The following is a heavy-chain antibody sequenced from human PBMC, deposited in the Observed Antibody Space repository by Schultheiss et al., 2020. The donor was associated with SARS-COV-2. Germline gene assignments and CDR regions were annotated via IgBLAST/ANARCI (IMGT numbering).Heavy chain of an antibody. Sequence: GSLRLSCAASGFTFGDYAMSWIRQPPGKGLEWIGEINHSGSTNYNPSLKSRVTISVDTSKNQFSLKLSSVTAADTAVYYCARGLLRHYYMDVWGKGTTVTVSS. CDR2: INHSGST. CDR3: ARGLLRHYYMDV. CDR1: GFTFGDYA. J-gene: IGHJ6*03. D-gene: IGHD1-26*01. V-gene: IGHV4-34*01.